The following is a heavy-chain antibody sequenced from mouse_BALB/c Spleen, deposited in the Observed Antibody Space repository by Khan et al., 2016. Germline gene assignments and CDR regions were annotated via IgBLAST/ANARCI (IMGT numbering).Heavy chain of an antibody. CDR3: AGGYVYWYFDV. J-gene: IGHJ1*01. Sequence: VQLQQSGPELVKPGASVKMSCKASGYTFTSYVMHWVKQKPGQGLEWIGYINPYNDGTKYNEKFKGKATLTSDKSSSTAYMELSSLTSEDSAVYYCAGGYVYWYFDVWGAGTTVTVSS. D-gene: IGHD2-10*02. V-gene: IGHV1S136*01. CDR1: GYTFTSYV. CDR2: INPYNDGT.